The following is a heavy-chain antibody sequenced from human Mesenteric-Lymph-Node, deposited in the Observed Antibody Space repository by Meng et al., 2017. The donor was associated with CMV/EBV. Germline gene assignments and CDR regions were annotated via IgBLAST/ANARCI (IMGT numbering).Heavy chain of an antibody. CDR1: GFTFSSYA. V-gene: IGHV3-23*01. Sequence: GGSLRLSCAVSGFTFSSYAMSWVRQAPGKGLEWIAVVSSSGSSTYYADSVKGRFTISRDNFRDTLYLQMNGLRTEDTAVYYCAKDKNPNGIWFVDYWGQGTLVTVSS. CDR2: VSSSGSST. J-gene: IGHJ4*02. D-gene: IGHD2-8*01. CDR3: AKDKNPNGIWFVDY.